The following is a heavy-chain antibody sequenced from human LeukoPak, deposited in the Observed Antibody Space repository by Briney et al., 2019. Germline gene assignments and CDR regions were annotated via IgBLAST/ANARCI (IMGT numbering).Heavy chain of an antibody. J-gene: IGHJ6*04. Sequence: GGSLRLSCAASGFTFSTLNWVRQAPGKGLEWVSSITSSSSYTFYADSVKGRFTISRDNSKNSLFLQMNSLGVEDTAVYYCATDTLRFRMDVWGNGTTVTVSS. V-gene: IGHV3-21*01. D-gene: IGHD3-3*01. CDR2: ITSSSSYT. CDR3: ATDTLRFRMDV. CDR1: GFTFST.